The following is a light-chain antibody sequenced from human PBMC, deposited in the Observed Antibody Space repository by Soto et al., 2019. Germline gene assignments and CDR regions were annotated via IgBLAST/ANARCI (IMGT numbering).Light chain of an antibody. CDR3: QSYDSSLSGLV. CDR1: SSNIGAGYD. CDR2: GNS. J-gene: IGLJ1*01. Sequence: QSVLTQPPSVSGAPGQRVTISCTGSSSNIGAGYDVHWYQQLPGTAPKLLIYGNSNRPSGVPDRFSGSKSGTSASLAITGLQPEDEGDYCCQSYDSSLSGLVFGTGTKLTVL. V-gene: IGLV1-40*01.